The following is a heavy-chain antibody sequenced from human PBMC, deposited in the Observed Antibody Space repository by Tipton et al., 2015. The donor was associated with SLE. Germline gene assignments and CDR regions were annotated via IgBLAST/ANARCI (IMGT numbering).Heavy chain of an antibody. V-gene: IGHV4-59*11. CDR2: VYYSGIT. Sequence: TLSLTCTVSGGSISSHYWSWIRQPPGKGLEWIGYVYYSGITNYNPSLKSRVTISVDTSKNQFSLKLSSVTAADTAVYYCARLGPYYYGSGSYYPRSFDYWGQGTLVTVSS. J-gene: IGHJ4*02. CDR1: GGSISSHY. CDR3: ARLGPYYYGSGSYYPRSFDY. D-gene: IGHD3-10*01.